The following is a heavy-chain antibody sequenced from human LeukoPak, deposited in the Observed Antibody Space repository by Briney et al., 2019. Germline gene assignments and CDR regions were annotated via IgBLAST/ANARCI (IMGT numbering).Heavy chain of an antibody. CDR1: GFTFSTYA. J-gene: IGHJ4*02. V-gene: IGHV3-23*01. CDR2: VSGSGGNT. CDR3: AKSGLSRFDY. D-gene: IGHD4/OR15-4a*01. Sequence: GGSLRLTCAASGFTFSTYAMSWVRQAPGKGLEWVSSVSGSGGNTHYADSVKGRFTISRDNSKNTLSLQMNSLRAEDTAVYYCAKSGLSRFDYWGQGTLVTVSS.